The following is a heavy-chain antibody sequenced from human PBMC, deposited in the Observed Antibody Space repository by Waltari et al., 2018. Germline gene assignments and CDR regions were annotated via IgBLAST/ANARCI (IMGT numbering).Heavy chain of an antibody. V-gene: IGHV1-18*01. CDR3: ARPSLGQYYYYGMEV. Sequence: QVQLVQSGGEVQKPGDSVKVSCTASGYTFTSYGVIWVRQAPGQGLEWMGWIRVDNGNTNYAQHLQGRVTMTADTSTSTAYMELRSLRSDDTAVYYCARPSLGQYYYYGMEVWGQGTAVTVSS. D-gene: IGHD7-27*01. CDR2: IRVDNGNT. J-gene: IGHJ6*02. CDR1: GYTFTSYG.